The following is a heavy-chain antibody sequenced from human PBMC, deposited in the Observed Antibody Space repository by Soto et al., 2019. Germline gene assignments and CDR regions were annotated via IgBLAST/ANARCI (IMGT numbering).Heavy chain of an antibody. J-gene: IGHJ6*02. CDR1: GFTFSSYE. CDR3: ARGYVDTGPRGDMDV. Sequence: EVQLVESGGDFVQPGGSLRLSFEASGFTFSSYEIHWVRQAPGKGPELISYISSSGDTKYYSESVEGRFTTSRDNAKNSLFLQMNSLTAEDTAVYHCARGYVDTGPRGDMDVWGQGTTVTVSS. D-gene: IGHD5-18*01. CDR2: ISSSGDTK. V-gene: IGHV3-48*03.